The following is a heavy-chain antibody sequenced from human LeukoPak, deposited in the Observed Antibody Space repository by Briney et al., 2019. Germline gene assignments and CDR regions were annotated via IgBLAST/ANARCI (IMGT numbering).Heavy chain of an antibody. CDR1: GFTFSSYG. Sequence: PGGSLRLSCAASGFTFSSYGMHWVRQAPGKGLEWVAVIWYDGSNKYYADSVKGRFTISRDNSKNTLYLQMNSQRAEDTAVYYCAREPTLYCGGDCYSDYWGQGTLVTVSS. CDR3: AREPTLYCGGDCYSDY. CDR2: IWYDGSNK. D-gene: IGHD2-21*02. V-gene: IGHV3-33*01. J-gene: IGHJ4*02.